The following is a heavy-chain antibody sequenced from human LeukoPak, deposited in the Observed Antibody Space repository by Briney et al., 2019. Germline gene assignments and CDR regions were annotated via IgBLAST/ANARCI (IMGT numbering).Heavy chain of an antibody. CDR2: IYDSGST. CDR1: GGSIRSSYYY. Sequence: SETLSLTCTVSGGSIRSSYYYWGWIRQPPGKGLEWIGSIYDSGSTYYSPSLKSRVTISVDTSKNQFSLKLNSVTAADTAVYYCARVPVTTDYYDAFDIWGQGTMVTVSS. CDR3: ARVPVTTDYYDAFDI. D-gene: IGHD4-17*01. V-gene: IGHV4-39*01. J-gene: IGHJ3*02.